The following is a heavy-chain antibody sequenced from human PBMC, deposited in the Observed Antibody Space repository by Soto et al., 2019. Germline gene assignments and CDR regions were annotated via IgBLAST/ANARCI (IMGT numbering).Heavy chain of an antibody. D-gene: IGHD2-2*01. CDR1: GGSLSGYY. J-gene: IGHJ6*02. CDR3: ARVRGHRVIVVVPAARAGMDV. Sequence: TLSLTCAVYGGSLSGYYWSWIRQPPGKGLEWIGEINHSGSTNYNPSLKSRVTISVDTSKNQFSLKLSSVTAADTAVYYCARVRGHRVIVVVPAARAGMDVWGQGTTVTVSS. CDR2: INHSGST. V-gene: IGHV4-34*01.